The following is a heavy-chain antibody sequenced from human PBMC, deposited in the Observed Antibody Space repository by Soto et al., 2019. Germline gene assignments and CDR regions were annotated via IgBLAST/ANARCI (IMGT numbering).Heavy chain of an antibody. Sequence: AASVKVSCKASGYIFTGYYLHWVRQAPGRGLEWMGWIHPNSGGTNYAQKFQGRVTMTRDTSISTAYMELSRLRSDDTAIYYCAWRIIIIRGVGMDDWGQGTTVTVSS. CDR1: GYIFTGYY. J-gene: IGHJ6*02. V-gene: IGHV1-2*02. D-gene: IGHD3-10*01. CDR2: IHPNSGGT. CDR3: AWRIIIIRGVGMDD.